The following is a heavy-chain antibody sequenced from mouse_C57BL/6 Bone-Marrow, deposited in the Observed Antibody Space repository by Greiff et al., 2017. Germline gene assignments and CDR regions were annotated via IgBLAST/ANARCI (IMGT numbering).Heavy chain of an antibody. CDR2: INPNNGGT. J-gene: IGHJ1*03. Sequence: VQLKQSGPELVKPGASVKISCKASGYTFTDYYMNWVKQSHGKSLEWIGDINPNNGGTSYNQKFKGKATLTVDKSSSTAYMELRSLTSEDSAVYYCARYGNWYFDVWGTGTTVTVSS. D-gene: IGHD2-1*01. CDR1: GYTFTDYY. V-gene: IGHV1-26*01. CDR3: ARYGNWYFDV.